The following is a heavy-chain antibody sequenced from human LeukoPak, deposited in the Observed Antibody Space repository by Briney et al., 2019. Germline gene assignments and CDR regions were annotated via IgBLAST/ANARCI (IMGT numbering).Heavy chain of an antibody. CDR1: GFTFSSYA. Sequence: PGGSLRLSCAASGFTFSSYAMSWVRQAPGKGLEWVSTVTGSGATTYYADSVKGRFTISRDNSKNTLYLQMNSLRAEDTAVYYCAKAHERYYLDYWGQGTLVTVSS. V-gene: IGHV3-23*01. J-gene: IGHJ4*02. CDR2: VTGSGATT. CDR3: AKAHERYYLDY.